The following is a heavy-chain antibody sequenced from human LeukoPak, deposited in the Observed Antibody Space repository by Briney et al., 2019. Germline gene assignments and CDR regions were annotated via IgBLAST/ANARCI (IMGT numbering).Heavy chain of an antibody. Sequence: SETLSLTCTVSGGSISSYYWSWLRQPPGKGLEWIGYIYYSGSTNYNPSLKSRVTISVDTSKSQFSLRLSSVTAADTAVYYCARDLRNSDCWGQGTLVTVSS. CDR3: ARDLRNSDC. V-gene: IGHV4-59*01. CDR2: IYYSGST. J-gene: IGHJ4*02. D-gene: IGHD4-17*01. CDR1: GGSISSYY.